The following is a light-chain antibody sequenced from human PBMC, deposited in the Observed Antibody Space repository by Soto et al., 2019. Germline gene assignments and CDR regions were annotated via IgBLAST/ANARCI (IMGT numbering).Light chain of an antibody. Sequence: QSVLTQPASVSGSPGQSITISCTGTSSDVGGYNYVSWYQQYPGKAPKLMIYDVTNRTSGVYNRFSGSKSGNTASLTISGLQAEDEADYFCGSYRISTAVFGTGTKLTVL. CDR1: SSDVGGYNY. CDR3: GSYRISTAV. CDR2: DVT. V-gene: IGLV2-14*01. J-gene: IGLJ1*01.